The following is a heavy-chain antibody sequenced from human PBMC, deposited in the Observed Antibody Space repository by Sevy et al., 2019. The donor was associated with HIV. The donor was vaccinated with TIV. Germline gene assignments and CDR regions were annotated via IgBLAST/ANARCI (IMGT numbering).Heavy chain of an antibody. V-gene: IGHV4-38-2*01. CDR1: GYSISSGYY. Sequence: SETLSLTCAVSGYSISSGYYWGWIRQPPGKGLEWIGSIYHSGSTYYNPSLKSRVTISVDTSKNQFSLKLSSVTAADTAVYYCARRWTALYYFDYWGQRTLVTVSS. J-gene: IGHJ4*02. CDR2: IYHSGST. CDR3: ARRWTALYYFDY.